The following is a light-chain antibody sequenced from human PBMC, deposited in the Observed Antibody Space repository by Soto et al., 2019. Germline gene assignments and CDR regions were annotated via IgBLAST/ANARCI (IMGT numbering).Light chain of an antibody. CDR2: KVS. CDR3: MQGTHWPMT. J-gene: IGKJ5*01. CDR1: QSLVHSDGIAY. Sequence: DVVMTQSPLSLPVTLGQPASISCRSNQSLVHSDGIAYFSWFQQRPGRSPRRLIYKVSNRDSGVPARFSGSGSGTDFALKISRVEAEDVGVYYCMQGTHWPMTVGQGTRLEI. V-gene: IGKV2-30*02.